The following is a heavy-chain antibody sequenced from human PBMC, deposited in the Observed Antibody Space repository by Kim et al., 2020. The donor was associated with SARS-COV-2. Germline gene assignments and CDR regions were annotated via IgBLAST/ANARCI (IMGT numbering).Heavy chain of an antibody. V-gene: IGHV3-7*03. CDR3: ARDGLYSSGWANWFDP. CDR1: GFTFSSYW. Sequence: GGSLRLSCAASGFTFSSYWMSWVRQAPGKGLEWVANIKQDGSEKYYVDSVKGQFTISRDNAKNSLYLQMNSLRAEDTVVYYCARDGLYSSGWANWFDPWGQGTLVTVSS. CDR2: IKQDGSEK. D-gene: IGHD6-19*01. J-gene: IGHJ5*02.